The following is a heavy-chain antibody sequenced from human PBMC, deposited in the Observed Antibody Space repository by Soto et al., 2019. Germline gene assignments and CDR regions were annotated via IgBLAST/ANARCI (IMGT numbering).Heavy chain of an antibody. CDR2: ISYDGSNK. CDR3: AKVAVEYSSPEHWFDP. Sequence: QVQLVESGGGVVQPGRSLRLSCAASGFTFSSYGMHWVRQAPGKGLEWVAVISYDGSNKYYADSVKGRFTISRDNSKNTLYQQMNSMRAEDTAVYYCAKVAVEYSSPEHWFDPWGQGTLVTVSS. J-gene: IGHJ5*02. V-gene: IGHV3-30*18. CDR1: GFTFSSYG. D-gene: IGHD6-6*01.